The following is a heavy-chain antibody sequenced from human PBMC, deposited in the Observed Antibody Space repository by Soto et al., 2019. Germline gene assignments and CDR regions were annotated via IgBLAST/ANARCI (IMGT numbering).Heavy chain of an antibody. V-gene: IGHV1-18*01. CDR1: GYTFTSYG. D-gene: IGHD6-6*01. Sequence: ASVKVSCKASGYTFTSYGISWARQAPGQGLEWMGWISAYNGNTNYAQKLQGRVTMTTDTSTSTAYMELRSLRSDDTAVYYCARDLSTAWYSSSSYYFDFWGQGNLVTVSS. CDR3: ARDLSTAWYSSSSYYFDF. J-gene: IGHJ4*02. CDR2: ISAYNGNT.